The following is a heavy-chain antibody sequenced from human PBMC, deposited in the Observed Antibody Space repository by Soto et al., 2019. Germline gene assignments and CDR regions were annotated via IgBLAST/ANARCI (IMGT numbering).Heavy chain of an antibody. CDR3: ARGENQYNWFDP. J-gene: IGHJ5*02. Sequence: QVQLQQWGAGLLKPSETLSLTCAVYGGSFSGYYWSWIRQPPGKGLEWIGEINHSGSTNYNPSLKSRITISVYTSKNHYSLKLSSVTAADTAVYYCARGENQYNWFDPWGQGTLVTVSS. V-gene: IGHV4-34*01. CDR2: INHSGST. CDR1: GGSFSGYY.